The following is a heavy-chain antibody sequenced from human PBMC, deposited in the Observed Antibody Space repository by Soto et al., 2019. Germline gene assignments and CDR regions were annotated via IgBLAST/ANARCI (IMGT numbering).Heavy chain of an antibody. V-gene: IGHV1-46*03. D-gene: IGHD4-17*01. Sequence: ASVKVSCKASGYTFTSYYMHWVRQDPGQGLEWMGIINPSGGSTSYAQKFQGRVTMTRDTSTSTVYMELSSLRSEDTAVYYCARETTVTPSSAEYFQHWGQGTLVTVSS. J-gene: IGHJ1*01. CDR3: ARETTVTPSSAEYFQH. CDR1: GYTFTSYY. CDR2: INPSGGST.